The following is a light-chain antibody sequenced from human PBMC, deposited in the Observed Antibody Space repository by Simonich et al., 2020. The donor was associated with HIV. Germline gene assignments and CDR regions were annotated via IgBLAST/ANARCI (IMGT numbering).Light chain of an antibody. J-gene: IGKJ2*01. CDR2: AAS. Sequence: IQMTQSPSSLSASVGDSVTIACRASQSISSYLNWYQQKPGKAPKLLIYAASSLQSGVPSRFSGSGSGTEFTLTISSLQPDDFATYYCQQYNSYSYTFGQGTKLEIK. V-gene: IGKV1-39*01. CDR1: QSISSY. CDR3: QQYNSYSYT.